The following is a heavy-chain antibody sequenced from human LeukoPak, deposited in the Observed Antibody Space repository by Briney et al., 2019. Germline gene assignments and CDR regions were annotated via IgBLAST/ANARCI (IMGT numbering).Heavy chain of an antibody. CDR2: IYYSGST. Sequence: AGGSLRLSCAASGFTFSSYAMSWVRQAPGKGLEWIGYIYYSGSTNYNPSLKSRVTISVGTSKNQFSLKLSSVTAADTAVYYCARYSQGGWISDGGLFDYWGQGTLVTVSS. CDR3: ARYSQGGWISDGGLFDY. V-gene: IGHV4-59*08. CDR1: GFTFSSYA. J-gene: IGHJ4*02. D-gene: IGHD1-26*01.